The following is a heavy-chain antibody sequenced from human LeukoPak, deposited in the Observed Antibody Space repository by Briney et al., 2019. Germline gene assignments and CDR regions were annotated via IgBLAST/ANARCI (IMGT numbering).Heavy chain of an antibody. Sequence: GGSLRLSCAASGFTFSTYGMHWVRQAPGKGLEGVAVIWYDGSNKYYADSVKGRFTISRDNSKNTLYLQMNSLRAEDTAVYYCGRDLFMIVVPGQNVLDYWGQGTLVTVSS. CDR3: GRDLFMIVVPGQNVLDY. D-gene: IGHD3-22*01. V-gene: IGHV3-33*01. J-gene: IGHJ4*02. CDR2: IWYDGSNK. CDR1: GFTFSTYG.